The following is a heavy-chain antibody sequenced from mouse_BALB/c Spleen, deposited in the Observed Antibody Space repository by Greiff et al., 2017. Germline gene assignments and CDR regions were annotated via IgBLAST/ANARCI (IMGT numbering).Heavy chain of an antibody. CDR3: ARGGNNGSYAMDY. J-gene: IGHJ4*01. CDR2: IAPGSGST. CDR1: GYTFTSYW. V-gene: IGHV1S41*01. D-gene: IGHD2-1*01. Sequence: DLVKPGASVKLSCKASGYTFTSYWINWIKQRPGQGLEWIGSIAPGSGSTNNNEMFKGKATLTVDTSSSTAYIQLSSLSSEDSAVYFYARGGNNGSYAMDYWGQGTSVTVSS.